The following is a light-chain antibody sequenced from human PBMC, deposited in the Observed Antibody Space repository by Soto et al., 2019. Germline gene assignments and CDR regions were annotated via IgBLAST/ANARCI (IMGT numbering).Light chain of an antibody. CDR3: AGWDDSLNGVV. V-gene: IGLV1-44*01. Sequence: QSVLTQPPSVSGTPGQRVTISCSGSSSNIGSNTVNWYQQVPGTAPKLLIYSSNQRPSGVPDRFSGSKSGTSASLAISGLQSEYEADYYCAGWDDSLNGVVFGGGTKLTVL. CDR2: SSN. CDR1: SSNIGSNT. J-gene: IGLJ2*01.